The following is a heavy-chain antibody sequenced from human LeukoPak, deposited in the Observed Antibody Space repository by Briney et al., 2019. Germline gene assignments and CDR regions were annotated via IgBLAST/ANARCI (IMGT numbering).Heavy chain of an antibody. D-gene: IGHD1-1*01. V-gene: IGHV3-7*01. Sequence: PGVSLRLSYAASGFTFSSYWMRWVRQAPGKGREGGANIKQEGSEKDYVDSVKGRFNNSRDNAKNSLYLQMNSLTAEDTAVYYCARDEERTGTLVFPWGQGTLVTVSP. CDR1: GFTFSSYW. CDR2: IKQEGSEK. J-gene: IGHJ5*02. CDR3: ARDEERTGTLVFP.